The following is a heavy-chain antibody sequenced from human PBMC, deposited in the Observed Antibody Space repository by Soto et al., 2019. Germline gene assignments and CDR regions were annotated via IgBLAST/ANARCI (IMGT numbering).Heavy chain of an antibody. J-gene: IGHJ6*02. CDR2: INHSGST. D-gene: IGHD1-26*01. CDR3: ARQRTEWELLLGYYYYYGMDV. CDR1: GGSFSGYY. Sequence: SETLSLTCAVYGGSFSGYYWTWIRQPPGTGLEWIGEINHSGSTNYNPSLKSRVTISVDTSKNQFSLKLSSVTAADTAVYYCARQRTEWELLLGYYYYYGMDVWGQGTTVTVSS. V-gene: IGHV4-34*01.